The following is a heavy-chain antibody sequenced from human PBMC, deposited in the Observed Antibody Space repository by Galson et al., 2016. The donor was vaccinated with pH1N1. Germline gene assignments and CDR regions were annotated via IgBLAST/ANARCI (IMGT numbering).Heavy chain of an antibody. V-gene: IGHV3-21*01. D-gene: IGHD3-22*01. CDR3: AREDSSGYGYFDY. J-gene: IGHJ4*02. CDR2: ISRNSGSI. Sequence: SLRLSCAASGFTFSSYPMNWVRQAPGKGLEWVASISRNSGSIYYRDTVQGRFTISRDNAQNTLFLQMNTLRAEDTAVYFCAREDSSGYGYFDYWGQGTLVTVSS. CDR1: GFTFSSYP.